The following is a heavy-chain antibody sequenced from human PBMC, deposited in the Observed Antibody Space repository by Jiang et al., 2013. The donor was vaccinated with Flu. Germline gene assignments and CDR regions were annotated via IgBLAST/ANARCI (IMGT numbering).Heavy chain of an antibody. V-gene: IGHV1-69*04. CDR3: ARNPGGYEDNNSFHYFDY. J-gene: IGHJ4*02. CDR1: GGPFSTYG. D-gene: IGHD3-10*01. Sequence: SGAEVKKPGSSVKVSCKASGGPFSTYGFSWVRRAPGQGLEWMGRVIPFLDTANYAQRFQGRVTISADKSTDTVYMELSSLRSEDTAVYYCARNPGGYEDNNSFHYFDYWGQGTLVTVSS. CDR2: VIPFLDTA.